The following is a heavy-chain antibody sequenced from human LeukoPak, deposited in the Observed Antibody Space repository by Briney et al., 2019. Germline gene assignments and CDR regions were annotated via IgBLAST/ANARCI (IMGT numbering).Heavy chain of an antibody. CDR3: TTLTMIVVHNDY. D-gene: IGHD3-22*01. CDR1: GFTLSDAW. CDR2: IKSKTDGGTT. J-gene: IGHJ4*02. V-gene: IGHV3-15*01. Sequence: TGGSLRLSCAASGFTLSDAWMSWVRQAPGKGLEWVGRIKSKTDGGTTDYAAPVEGRFTISRDDSKNTLYLQMNSLETEDTAVYYCTTLTMIVVHNDYWGQGTLVTVSS.